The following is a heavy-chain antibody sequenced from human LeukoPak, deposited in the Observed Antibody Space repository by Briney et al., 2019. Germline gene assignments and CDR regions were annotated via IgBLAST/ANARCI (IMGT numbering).Heavy chain of an antibody. V-gene: IGHV3-23*01. CDR3: ARGTEQWLVLFDF. Sequence: GASLRLSCAASGFTFSNYAMSWVRQAPGKGLQWVSAITGSGGTIYYADSVKGRFTISRDNAKNSLYLQMNSLRAEDTAVYYCARGTEQWLVLFDFWGQGALVTVSS. J-gene: IGHJ4*02. D-gene: IGHD6-19*01. CDR1: GFTFSNYA. CDR2: ITGSGGTI.